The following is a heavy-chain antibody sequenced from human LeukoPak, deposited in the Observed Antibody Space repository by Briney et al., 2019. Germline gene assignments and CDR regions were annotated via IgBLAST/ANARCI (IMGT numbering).Heavy chain of an antibody. J-gene: IGHJ6*03. Sequence: GGSLRLSCAASGFTFSSYAMSWVRQAPGKGLEWVSAISGSGGSTYYADSVKGRFTISRDNSKNTLYLQMNSLSAEDTAVYYCARRNDYSNYEVYYYMDVWGKGTTVTVSS. CDR2: ISGSGGST. D-gene: IGHD4-11*01. CDR1: GFTFSSYA. V-gene: IGHV3-23*01. CDR3: ARRNDYSNYEVYYYMDV.